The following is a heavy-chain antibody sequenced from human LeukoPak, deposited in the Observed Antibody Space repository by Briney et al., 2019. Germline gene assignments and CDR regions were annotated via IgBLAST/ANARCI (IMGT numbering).Heavy chain of an antibody. D-gene: IGHD1-1*01. CDR1: GGSFSAYY. V-gene: IGHV4-34*01. CDR2: INHRGDT. J-gene: IGHJ4*03. CDR3: ARGPTISETGYFDY. Sequence: PSETLSLTCAVYGGSFSAYYWSWIRQSPGKGLEWIAEINHRGDTNYNPPVKSRVTIPVDTSKNQFSLKVRSLTAADTAVYYCARGPTISETGYFDYWGQGTLVTVSS.